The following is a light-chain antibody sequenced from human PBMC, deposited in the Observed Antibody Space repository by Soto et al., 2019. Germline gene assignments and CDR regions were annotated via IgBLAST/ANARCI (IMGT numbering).Light chain of an antibody. CDR1: QSVSSY. Sequence: EIVLTQSPATLSLSPGERATLSCRASQSVSSYLAWYQQKPGQAPRLLIYDASNRATGIPARFSGSGSGTDFTLTISSLEPEDFAVYYCQQRSNWPPITFGQGRRLENK. CDR3: QQRSNWPPIT. V-gene: IGKV3-11*01. CDR2: DAS. J-gene: IGKJ5*01.